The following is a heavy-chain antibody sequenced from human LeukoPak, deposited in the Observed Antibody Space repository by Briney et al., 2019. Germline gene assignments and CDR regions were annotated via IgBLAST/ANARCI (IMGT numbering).Heavy chain of an antibody. J-gene: IGHJ4*02. CDR2: INPNSGGT. CDR1: GYTFTDYY. V-gene: IGHV1-2*02. CDR3: ARDGGLDY. D-gene: IGHD3-16*01. Sequence: ASVKVSCKATGYTFTDYYMHWVRQAPGQGLVWMGWINPNSGGTNYAQKFQGRVTMTRDTSISTAYMEVSRLRSDDTAVYYCARDGGLDYWGQGTLVTVSS.